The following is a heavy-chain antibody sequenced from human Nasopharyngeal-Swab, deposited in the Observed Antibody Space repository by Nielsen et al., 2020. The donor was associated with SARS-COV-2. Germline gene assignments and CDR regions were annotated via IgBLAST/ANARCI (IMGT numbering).Heavy chain of an antibody. CDR2: IYHSGST. Sequence: WIRQPPGKGMEWIGKIYHSGSTSYNPPLKSRVTISVDKSNYHFSLQLTSVTAADTAVYYCARDPPAVQYWSVLPFDYRGQGTLVTVSS. D-gene: IGHD2-8*02. CDR3: ARDPPAVQYWSVLPFDY. V-gene: IGHV4-4*02. J-gene: IGHJ4*02.